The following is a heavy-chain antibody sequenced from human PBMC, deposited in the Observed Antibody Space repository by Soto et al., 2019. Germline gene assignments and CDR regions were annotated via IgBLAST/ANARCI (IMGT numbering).Heavy chain of an antibody. Sequence: QVQMVESGGDLVKPGGSLRLSCAASGFTFSDHYMTWIRQSPGKGLVWVSYISSDSATIYYTDSVQGRFTVSRDNAKNSVYLQMNSLRAEDTAVYYCASDPYYYASYYWGQGTLVTVSS. CDR1: GFTFSDHY. CDR2: ISSDSATI. V-gene: IGHV3-11*01. J-gene: IGHJ4*02. CDR3: ASDPYYYASYY. D-gene: IGHD3-10*01.